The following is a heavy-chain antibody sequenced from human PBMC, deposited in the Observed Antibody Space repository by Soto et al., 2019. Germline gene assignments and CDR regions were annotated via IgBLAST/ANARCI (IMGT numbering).Heavy chain of an antibody. CDR1: GFTFSDYV. V-gene: IGHV3-23*01. D-gene: IGHD6-13*01. Sequence: VQLLESGGGLVQPGASLRLSCVASGFTFSDYVMSWVRQTPGRGLEWVAGITGGGGGTYHADSVKARFTVSRDNSENTLYLQMNSLRAEDTAVYFCAKGYLSLWGQGTLVTVSS. J-gene: IGHJ4*02. CDR2: ITGGGGGT. CDR3: AKGYLSL.